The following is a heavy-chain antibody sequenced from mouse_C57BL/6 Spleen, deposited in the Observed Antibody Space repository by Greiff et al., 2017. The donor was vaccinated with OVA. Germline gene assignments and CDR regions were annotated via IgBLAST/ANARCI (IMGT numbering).Heavy chain of an antibody. CDR3: ARFLTTVVGEVFDY. CDR2: INPNNGGT. J-gene: IGHJ2*01. CDR1: GYTFTDYN. Sequence: SGPELVKPGASVKIPCKASGYTFTDYNMDWVKQSQGKSLEWIGDINPNNGGTIYNQKFKGKATLTVDKSSSTAYMELRSLTSEDTAVYYCARFLTTVVGEVFDYWGQGTTLTVSS. V-gene: IGHV1-18*01. D-gene: IGHD1-1*01.